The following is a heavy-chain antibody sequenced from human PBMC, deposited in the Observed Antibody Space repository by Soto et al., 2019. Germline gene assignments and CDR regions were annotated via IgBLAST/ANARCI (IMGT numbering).Heavy chain of an antibody. CDR3: ARIHWAQSSLDY. CDR1: GGSFDSGPFS. Sequence: SETLSLTCAVSGGSFDSGPFSLSSIRQPPGKGLEWIGYVTHSGTAYSIPSLNGRLTLSVDSSQTQFSLKLTSVTAADSAFYYCARIHWAQSSLDYWGRGILVTVSS. D-gene: IGHD6-19*01. CDR2: VTHSGTA. V-gene: IGHV4-30-2*01. J-gene: IGHJ4*02.